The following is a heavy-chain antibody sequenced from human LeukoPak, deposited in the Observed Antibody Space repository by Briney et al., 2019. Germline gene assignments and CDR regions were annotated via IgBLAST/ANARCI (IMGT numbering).Heavy chain of an antibody. V-gene: IGHV4-39*07. CDR2: IYYSGSP. CDR3: ARVDTYDSRGYY. CDR1: GRSISSSRYS. D-gene: IGHD3-22*01. Sequence: PSETLSLTCSVPGRSISSSRYSSGWIRQPPGKGLEWIGNIYYSGSPYYNPSLKSQVTISVGTSKNQFSLKLSSVTSADTAVYYCARVDTYDSRGYYWGQGTLVTVSS. J-gene: IGHJ4*02.